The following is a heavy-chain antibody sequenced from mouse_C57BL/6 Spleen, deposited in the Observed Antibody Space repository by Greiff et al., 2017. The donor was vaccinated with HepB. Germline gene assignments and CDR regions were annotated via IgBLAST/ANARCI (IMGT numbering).Heavy chain of an antibody. CDR3: ARMGGYYDYDPYAMDY. V-gene: IGHV1-9*01. J-gene: IGHJ4*01. Sequence: QVQLQQSGAELMKPGASVKLSCKATGYTFTGYWIEWVKQRPGHGLEWIGEILPGSGSTNYNEKFKGKATFTADTSSNTAYMQLSSLTTEDSAIYYCARMGGYYDYDPYAMDYWGQGTSVTVSS. CDR1: GYTFTGYW. D-gene: IGHD2-4*01. CDR2: ILPGSGST.